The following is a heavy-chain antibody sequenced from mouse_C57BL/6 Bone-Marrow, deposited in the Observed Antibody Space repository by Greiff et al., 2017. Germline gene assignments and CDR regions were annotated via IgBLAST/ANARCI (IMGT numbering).Heavy chain of an antibody. Sequence: VKLMESGAELVRPGASVTLSCKASGYTFTDYEMHWVKQTPVHGLEWIGAIDPETGGTAYNQKVKGKAILTADKSSSTAYMELRSLTSEDSAVYYCTREIYYDYDPDYWGQGTTLTVSS. V-gene: IGHV1-15*01. J-gene: IGHJ2*01. CDR1: GYTFTDYE. CDR2: IDPETGGT. CDR3: TREIYYDYDPDY. D-gene: IGHD2-4*01.